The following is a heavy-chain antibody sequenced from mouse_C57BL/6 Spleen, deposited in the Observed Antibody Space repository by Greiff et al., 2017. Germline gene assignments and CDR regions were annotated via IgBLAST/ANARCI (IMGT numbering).Heavy chain of an antibody. D-gene: IGHD1-1*01. CDR1: GYTFTSYW. V-gene: IGHV1-59*01. J-gene: IGHJ1*03. Sequence: VQLQQPGAELVRPGPSVKLSCKASGYTFTSYWMHWVKQRPGQGLEWIGVIDPSDSYTNYNQKFKGKATLTVDTSSSTAYMQLSSLTSEDSAVYYCARSPHYYGSSYWYFDVWGTGTTVTVSS. CDR3: ARSPHYYGSSYWYFDV. CDR2: IDPSDSYT.